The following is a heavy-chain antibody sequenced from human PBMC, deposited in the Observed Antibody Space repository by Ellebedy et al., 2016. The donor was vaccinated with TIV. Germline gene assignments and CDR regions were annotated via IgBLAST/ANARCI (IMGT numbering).Heavy chain of an antibody. J-gene: IGHJ6*02. CDR3: VNGVLLWFGELSTLTTGEYGMDV. D-gene: IGHD3-10*01. V-gene: IGHV3-64D*06. CDR1: GFTFSSYA. CDR2: ISSNGGST. Sequence: GESLKISXSASGFTFSSYAMHWVRQAPGKGLEYVSAISSNGGSTYYADSVKGRFTISRDNSKNTLYLQMSSLRAEDTAVYYCVNGVLLWFGELSTLTTGEYGMDVWGQGTTVTVSS.